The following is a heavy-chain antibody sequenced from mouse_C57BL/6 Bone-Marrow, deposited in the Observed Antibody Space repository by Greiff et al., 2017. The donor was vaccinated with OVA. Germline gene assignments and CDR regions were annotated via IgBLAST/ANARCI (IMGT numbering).Heavy chain of an antibody. CDR2: IYPRSGNT. CDR3: ARTPYGSSKGYYFDY. V-gene: IGHV1-81*01. D-gene: IGHD1-1*01. J-gene: IGHJ2*01. CDR1: GYTFTSYG. Sequence: QVQLQQSGAELARPGASVKLSCKASGYTFTSYGISWVKQRTGQGLEWIGEIYPRSGNTYYNEKFKGKATLTAEKYSSTAYMELRSLTSEDSAVYFCARTPYGSSKGYYFDYWGQGTTLTVSS.